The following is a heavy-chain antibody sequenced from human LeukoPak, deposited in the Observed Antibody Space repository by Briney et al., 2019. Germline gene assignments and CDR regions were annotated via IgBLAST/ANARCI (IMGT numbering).Heavy chain of an antibody. CDR1: GGSISSGGYY. D-gene: IGHD5-24*01. J-gene: IGHJ5*02. CDR2: IYHSGST. CDR3: ARGGRWLQPNNWFDP. Sequence: SQTLSLTCTVSGGSISSGGYYWSWIRQPPGKGLEWIGYIYHSGSTYYNPSLKSRVTISVDRSKNQFSLKLSSVTAADTAVYYCARGGRWLQPNNWFDPWGQGTLVTVSS. V-gene: IGHV4-30-2*01.